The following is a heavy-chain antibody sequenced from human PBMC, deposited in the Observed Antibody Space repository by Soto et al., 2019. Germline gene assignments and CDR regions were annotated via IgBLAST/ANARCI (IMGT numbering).Heavy chain of an antibody. Sequence: GGSLRLSCAASGFTSSSYAMHWVRQAPGKGLEWVAVISYDGSNKYYADSVKGRFTISRDNSKNTLYLQMNSLRAEDTAVYYCARDRRLYCGGDCSPSFDYWGQGTLVTVSS. J-gene: IGHJ4*02. D-gene: IGHD2-21*02. CDR3: ARDRRLYCGGDCSPSFDY. V-gene: IGHV3-30-3*01. CDR1: GFTSSSYA. CDR2: ISYDGSNK.